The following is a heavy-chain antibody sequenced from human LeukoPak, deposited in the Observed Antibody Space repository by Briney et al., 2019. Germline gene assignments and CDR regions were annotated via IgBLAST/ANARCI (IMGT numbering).Heavy chain of an antibody. CDR2: IYYGGST. Sequence: SETLSLTCFVSGGSISTNSYYWGWIRQPPGKGLEWIGSIYYGGSTYYNPSLKSRVTISVDTSMNQFSLKLSFVTTADTAVYYCARALGYCSGGSCTRGYNWFDPWGQGTLVTVPS. CDR1: GGSISTNSYY. V-gene: IGHV4-39*01. D-gene: IGHD2-15*01. J-gene: IGHJ5*02. CDR3: ARALGYCSGGSCTRGYNWFDP.